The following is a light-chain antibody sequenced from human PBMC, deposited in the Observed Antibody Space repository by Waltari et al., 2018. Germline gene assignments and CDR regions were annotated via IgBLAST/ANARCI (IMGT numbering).Light chain of an antibody. CDR3: QHRSSWPLT. CDR1: QSVRNY. J-gene: IGKJ4*01. CDR2: DAS. Sequence: TQSPATLSLSPGERATLSCRASQSVRNYLAWYQQKPGQAPRLLIYDASTRATGIPARFSGSGSGTDFTLTISSLEPVDFAVYYCQHRSSWPLTFGGGTKVEIK. V-gene: IGKV3-11*01.